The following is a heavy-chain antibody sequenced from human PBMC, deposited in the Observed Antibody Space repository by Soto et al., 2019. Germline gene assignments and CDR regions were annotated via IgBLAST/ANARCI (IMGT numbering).Heavy chain of an antibody. CDR2: ISPYNGKT. Sequence: ASVKVSCKTSGYTFTEYGISWFRQAPGQGLEWMGWISPYNGKTNYIQEFQDRVTITTDTSSTTVYMDLRTLKSDDTAIYFCARADYGDTKIYSCDHWG. D-gene: IGHD4-17*01. V-gene: IGHV1-18*01. CDR1: GYTFTEYG. CDR3: ARADYGDTKIYSCDH. J-gene: IGHJ4*01.